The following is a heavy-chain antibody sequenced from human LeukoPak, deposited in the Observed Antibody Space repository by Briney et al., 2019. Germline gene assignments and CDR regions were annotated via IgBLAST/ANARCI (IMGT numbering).Heavy chain of an antibody. V-gene: IGHV4-4*07. CDR1: GDSISNYY. CDR3: ACIAVAGTTDY. J-gene: IGHJ4*02. CDR2: IYTSGST. D-gene: IGHD6-19*01. Sequence: SETLSLTCTVSGDSISNYYWSWIRQPAGKGLEWIGRIYTSGSTNYNPSLKSRVTMSVDTSKNQFSLKLSSVTAADTAVYYCACIAVAGTTDYWGQGTLVTVSS.